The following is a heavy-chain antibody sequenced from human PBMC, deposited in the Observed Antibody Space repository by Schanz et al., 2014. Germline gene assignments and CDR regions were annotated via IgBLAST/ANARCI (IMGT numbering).Heavy chain of an antibody. CDR2: VSSRSDEI. CDR1: TFTFDHYA. D-gene: IGHD1-1*01. J-gene: IGHJ4*02. CDR3: ARDRRNADLDY. V-gene: IGHV3-23*01. Sequence: EVQLLESGGGLVQPGGSLRLSCAASTFTFDHYAMTWVRQAPGKGLEWVAAVSSRSDEIKYADSVRGRFTISRDNTKNSLFLQLNSLRADDTAMYYCARDRRNADLDYWGQGTLVTVSS.